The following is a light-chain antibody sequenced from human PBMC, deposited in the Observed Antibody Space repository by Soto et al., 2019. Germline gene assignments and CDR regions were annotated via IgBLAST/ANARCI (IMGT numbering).Light chain of an antibody. J-gene: IGLJ2*01. CDR2: EVS. CDR3: SSYTTNSIPVV. V-gene: IGLV2-14*01. Sequence: QSVLTQPASVSASPGQSITISCTGTSGDIGGYNYVSWYQQHPGKAPKLLISEVSNRPSGVSHRFSGSKSGNTASLTISGIMTEDEADYYCSSYTTNSIPVVFGGGTKLTVL. CDR1: SGDIGGYNY.